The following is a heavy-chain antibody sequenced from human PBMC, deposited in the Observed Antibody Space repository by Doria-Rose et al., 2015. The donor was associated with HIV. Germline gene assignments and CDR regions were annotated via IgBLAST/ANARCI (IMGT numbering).Heavy chain of an antibody. V-gene: IGHV3-30*04. D-gene: IGHD5-12*01. Sequence: WVRQAPGKGLEWVSVLLYDGGNQHYADSVKGRFTISRDNSKNTVYLQMDTLRPEDTAVYFCARDEVRGYDIYDGLDVWGQGTTVTVSS. J-gene: IGHJ6*02. CDR3: ARDEVRGYDIYDGLDV. CDR2: LLYDGGNQ.